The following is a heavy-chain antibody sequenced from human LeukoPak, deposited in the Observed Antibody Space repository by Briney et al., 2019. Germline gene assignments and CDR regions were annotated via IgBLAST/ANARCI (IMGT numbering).Heavy chain of an antibody. CDR3: ARGIHDYGDYGGWYYFDY. J-gene: IGHJ4*02. Sequence: SETLSLTCTVSGGSISSYYWSWIRQPPGKGLEWIGYIYYSGSTNYNPSLESRVTISVDTSKNQFSLKLSSVTAADTAVYYCARGIHDYGDYGGWYYFDYWGQGTLVTVSS. CDR2: IYYSGST. CDR1: GGSISSYY. V-gene: IGHV4-59*01. D-gene: IGHD4-17*01.